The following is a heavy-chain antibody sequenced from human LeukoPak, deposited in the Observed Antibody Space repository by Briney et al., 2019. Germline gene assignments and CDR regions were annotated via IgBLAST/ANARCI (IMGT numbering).Heavy chain of an antibody. J-gene: IGHJ4*02. CDR3: AKALPRWRVFDPDFDY. CDR2: ISDDGSNK. D-gene: IGHD4-23*01. CDR1: GFSFSFYG. V-gene: IGHV3-30*18. Sequence: GRSLRLSCAASGFSFSFYGMHWVSQAPGKGLEWVAVISDDGSNKYYVGSVKGRFTISRDSSKKMLFLQMNSLRAEDTAVYYCAKALPRWRVFDPDFDYWGQGTLVTVSS.